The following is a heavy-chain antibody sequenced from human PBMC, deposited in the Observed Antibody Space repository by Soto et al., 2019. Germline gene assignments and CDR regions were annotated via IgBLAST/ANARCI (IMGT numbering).Heavy chain of an antibody. V-gene: IGHV3-30*18. CDR3: AKDKAPVYYYDSSGSPGDY. J-gene: IGHJ4*02. D-gene: IGHD3-22*01. Sequence: PGGSLRLSCAASGFTFSSYGMHWVRQAPGKGLEWVAVISYDGSNKYYADSVKGRFTISRDNSKNTLYLQMNSLRAEDTAVYYCAKDKAPVYYYDSSGSPGDYWGQGTLVTVS. CDR2: ISYDGSNK. CDR1: GFTFSSYG.